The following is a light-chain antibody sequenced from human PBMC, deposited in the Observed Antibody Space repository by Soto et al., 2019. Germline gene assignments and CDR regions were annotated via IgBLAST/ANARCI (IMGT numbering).Light chain of an antibody. CDR1: SSNIGAGYD. V-gene: IGLV1-40*01. J-gene: IGLJ1*01. CDR2: GNS. Sequence: QSVLTQPPSVSGAPGQRVTISCTGSSSNIGAGYDVHWYQQLPGTAPKLLIYGNSNRPSGVPDRFSGSKSGTSASLAITGLQAEDEADYYCQSYDSSLSGWGVFVTGTKVTVL. CDR3: QSYDSSLSGWGV.